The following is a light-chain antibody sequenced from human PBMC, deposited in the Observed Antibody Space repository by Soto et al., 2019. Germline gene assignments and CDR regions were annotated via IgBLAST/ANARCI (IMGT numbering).Light chain of an antibody. CDR1: SSDVGGYDY. CDR3: SSYTSSRTHV. Sequence: QAVVTQPASVSGSPGQSIAISCTGTSSDVGGYDYVSWYQQHPGKAPKLMISDVSNRPSGVSNRFSGSKSGNTASLTISGLQAEDEADYYCSSYTSSRTHVFGTGTKLTVL. CDR2: DVS. V-gene: IGLV2-14*03. J-gene: IGLJ1*01.